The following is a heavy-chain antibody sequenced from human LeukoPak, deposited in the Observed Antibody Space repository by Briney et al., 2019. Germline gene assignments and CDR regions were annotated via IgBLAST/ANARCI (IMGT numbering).Heavy chain of an antibody. CDR1: GFTFSSYA. CDR2: ISYDGSNK. CDR3: ASGAIAAAGMIDY. Sequence: PGGSLRLSCAASGFTFSSYAMHWVRQAPGKGLEWVAVISYDGSNKYYADSVKGRFTISRDNSKNTLYLQMNSLRAEDTAVYYCASGAIAAAGMIDYWGQGTLVTVSS. J-gene: IGHJ4*02. D-gene: IGHD6-13*01. V-gene: IGHV3-30-3*01.